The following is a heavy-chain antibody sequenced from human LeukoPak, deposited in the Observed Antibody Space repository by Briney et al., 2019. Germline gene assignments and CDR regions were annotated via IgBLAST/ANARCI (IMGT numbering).Heavy chain of an antibody. J-gene: IGHJ6*03. V-gene: IGHV1-8*01. CDR2: MNPNSGNT. D-gene: IGHD5-12*01. CDR1: GYTFTSYD. Sequence: ASVKVSCKASGYTFTSYDINWVRQATGQGLEWMGCMNPNSGNTGYAQKFQGRVTMTRNTSISTAYMELSSLRSEDTAVYYCARGAGLPLTRYMDVWGKGTTVTVSS. CDR3: ARGAGLPLTRYMDV.